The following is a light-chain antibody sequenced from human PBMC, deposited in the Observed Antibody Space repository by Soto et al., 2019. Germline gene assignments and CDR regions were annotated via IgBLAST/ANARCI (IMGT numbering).Light chain of an antibody. CDR1: SSDVGGYNY. CDR3: CSYAGSYTWV. Sequence: QSALTQPRSVSGSPGQSVTISCTGTSSDVGGYNYVSWYQQYPGKAPKLMIYDVSKRPSGIPDRFSGSKSGNTASLTISGLQAEDEADYCCCSYAGSYTWVFGGGTKVTVL. J-gene: IGLJ3*02. V-gene: IGLV2-11*01. CDR2: DVS.